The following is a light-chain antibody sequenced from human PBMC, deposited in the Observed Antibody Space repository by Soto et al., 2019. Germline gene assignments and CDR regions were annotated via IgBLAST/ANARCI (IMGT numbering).Light chain of an antibody. CDR2: GAS. Sequence: ELVMTQSPATLSVSPGERATLSCRASQSVSSNLAWYQQKPGQAPRLLIYGASTRATGIPARFSGSGSGTEFTLTISSLQSEDFAVYYCQQYNNFWTFGQGTKVDI. CDR3: QQYNNFWT. V-gene: IGKV3-15*01. CDR1: QSVSSN. J-gene: IGKJ1*01.